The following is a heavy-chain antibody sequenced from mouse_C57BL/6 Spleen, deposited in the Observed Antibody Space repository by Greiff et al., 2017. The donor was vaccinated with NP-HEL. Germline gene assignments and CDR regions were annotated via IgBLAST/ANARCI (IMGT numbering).Heavy chain of an antibody. J-gene: IGHJ3*01. CDR3: ARMVTEAY. CDR2: ISYDGSN. Sequence: EVQLQESGPGLVKPSQSLSLTCSVTGYSITSGYYWNWIRQFPGNKLEWMGYISYDGSNNYNPSLKNRISITRDTSKNQFFLKLNSVTTEDTATYYCARMVTEAYWGQGTLVTVSA. V-gene: IGHV3-6*01. D-gene: IGHD2-2*01. CDR1: GYSITSGYY.